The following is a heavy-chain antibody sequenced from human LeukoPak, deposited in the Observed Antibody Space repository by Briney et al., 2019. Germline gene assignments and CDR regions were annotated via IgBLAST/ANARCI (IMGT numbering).Heavy chain of an antibody. CDR2: IYHSGST. J-gene: IGHJ4*02. D-gene: IGHD6-13*01. CDR1: GYSISSGYY. V-gene: IGHV4-38-2*02. CDR3: ARSSSWFRFDY. Sequence: SETLSLTCTVSGYSISSGYYWGWIRQPPGKGLEWIGSIYHSGSTNYNPSLKSRVTISVDTSKNQFSLKLSSVTAADTAVYYCARSSSWFRFDYWGQGTLVTVSS.